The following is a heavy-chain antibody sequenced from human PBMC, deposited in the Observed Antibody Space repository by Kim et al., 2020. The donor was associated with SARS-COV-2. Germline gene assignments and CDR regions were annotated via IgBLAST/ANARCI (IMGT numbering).Heavy chain of an antibody. V-gene: IGHV4-39*01. CDR1: GGSISSSSYY. J-gene: IGHJ6*04. Sequence: SETLSLTCTVSGGSISSSSYYWGWIRQPPGKGLEWIGSIYYSGSTYYNPSLKSRVTISVDTSKNQFSLKLSSVTAADTAVYYCARHILDDFWSGSNYYYYGMDVWGEGTTVTVSS. D-gene: IGHD3-3*01. CDR2: IYYSGST. CDR3: ARHILDDFWSGSNYYYYGMDV.